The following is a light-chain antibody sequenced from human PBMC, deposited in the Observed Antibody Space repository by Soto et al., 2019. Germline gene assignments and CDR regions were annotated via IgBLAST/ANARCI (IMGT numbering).Light chain of an antibody. Sequence: QSALTQPASVSGSPGQSITISCTGTSSDVGGHNYVSWYQQHPGKAPKLMIYGVSHRPSGVSNRFSGSKSGNTASLTISGLQAEDEADYYCSSYTSSSSLYVFGTGTKLTVL. J-gene: IGLJ1*01. CDR2: GVS. V-gene: IGLV2-14*01. CDR1: SSDVGGHNY. CDR3: SSYTSSSSLYV.